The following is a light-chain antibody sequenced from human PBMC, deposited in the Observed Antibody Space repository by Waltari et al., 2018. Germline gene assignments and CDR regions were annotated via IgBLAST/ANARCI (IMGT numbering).Light chain of an antibody. V-gene: IGKV1-9*01. Sequence: DIQLTQSPSFLSASVGNRVTITCRASQGISSYLAWYQQKPGEAPNLLIYGASTLQTGVPSRFSASGSGTEFTLTINSLQPEDFATYYCQQVTSYFFGGGTKVEIK. CDR1: QGISSY. J-gene: IGKJ4*01. CDR2: GAS. CDR3: QQVTSYF.